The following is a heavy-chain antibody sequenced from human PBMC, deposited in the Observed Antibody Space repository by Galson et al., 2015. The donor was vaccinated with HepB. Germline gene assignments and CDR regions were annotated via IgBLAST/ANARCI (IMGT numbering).Heavy chain of an antibody. Sequence: SLRLSCAASGVAFSSSWMTWIRQAPGRGLEWVANISPDGNEMSYVDSVKGRFTISRDNAKNSLFLQMNSLRVEDTGVYFCASGHLRDDSSGYYYYFDYWGQGTLVTVSS. D-gene: IGHD3-22*01. V-gene: IGHV3-7*01. J-gene: IGHJ4*02. CDR3: ASGHLRDDSSGYYYYFDY. CDR2: ISPDGNEM. CDR1: GVAFSSSW.